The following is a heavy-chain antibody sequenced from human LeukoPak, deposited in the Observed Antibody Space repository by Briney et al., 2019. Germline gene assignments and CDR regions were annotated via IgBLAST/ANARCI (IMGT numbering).Heavy chain of an antibody. CDR2: INSDGSST. CDR3: AKQNYYASGSYYDY. V-gene: IGHV3-74*01. J-gene: IGHJ4*02. D-gene: IGHD3-10*01. Sequence: GGSLRLSCAASGFTFSSYWMHWVRHAPGKGLVWVSRINSDGSSTSYADSVKGRFTISRDNAKNTLYLQMNSLRAEDTAVYYCAKQNYYASGSYYDYWGQGTLVTVSS. CDR1: GFTFSSYW.